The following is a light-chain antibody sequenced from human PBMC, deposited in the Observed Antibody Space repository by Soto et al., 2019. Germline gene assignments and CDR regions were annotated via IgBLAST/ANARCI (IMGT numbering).Light chain of an antibody. CDR2: QVT. CDR1: SSDVGIYNY. V-gene: IGLV2-14*01. Sequence: SVLTQPASVSGSPGQSITISCTGTSSDVGIYNYVSWYQQHPGKAPKLMIYQVTNRPSGVSNRFSGSKSGNTASLTISGLQAEDEADYYCSSYTGSTNYVFGTGTKVT. CDR3: SSYTGSTNYV. J-gene: IGLJ1*01.